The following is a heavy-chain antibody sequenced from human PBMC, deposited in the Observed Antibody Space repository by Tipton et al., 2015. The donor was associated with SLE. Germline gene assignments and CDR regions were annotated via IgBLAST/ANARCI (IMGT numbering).Heavy chain of an antibody. Sequence: LSLTCAASGFTFSSYAMSWVRQAPGKGLEWVSAISGSGGSTYYADSVKGRFTISRDNSKNTLYLQMNSLRAEDTAVYYCAKDRKVGATYFDYWGQGTLVTVSS. J-gene: IGHJ4*02. V-gene: IGHV3-23*01. CDR2: ISGSGGST. CDR1: GFTFSSYA. D-gene: IGHD1-26*01. CDR3: AKDRKVGATYFDY.